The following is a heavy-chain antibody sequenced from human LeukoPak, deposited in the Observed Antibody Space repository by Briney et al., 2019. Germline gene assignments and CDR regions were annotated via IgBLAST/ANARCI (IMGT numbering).Heavy chain of an antibody. CDR3: ARGGGWCVDFDY. Sequence: SETLSLTCTVSGGSISSSSYYWGWIRQPPGKGLEWIGSIYYSGSTYYNPSLKSRVTISVDTSKNQFSLKLSSVTAADTAVYYCARGGGWCVDFDYWGQGTLVTVSS. J-gene: IGHJ4*02. CDR1: GGSISSSSYY. V-gene: IGHV4-39*07. D-gene: IGHD6-19*01. CDR2: IYYSGST.